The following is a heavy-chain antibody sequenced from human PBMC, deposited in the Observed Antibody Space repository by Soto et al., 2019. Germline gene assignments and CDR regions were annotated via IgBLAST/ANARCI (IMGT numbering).Heavy chain of an antibody. V-gene: IGHV3-23*01. J-gene: IGHJ6*02. CDR1: GFTFSDFA. Sequence: GGSLRLSCLASGFTFSDFAMTWVRHVPGRGLEWVASLDGAGDSTYYAESVRGRFSTSRDNSQNTLFLQMKRLTVDDTAIYYCAAPRDEYGSGVSWFTYGMDIWGQGTTVTVSS. CDR2: LDGAGDST. D-gene: IGHD3-10*01. CDR3: AAPRDEYGSGVSWFTYGMDI.